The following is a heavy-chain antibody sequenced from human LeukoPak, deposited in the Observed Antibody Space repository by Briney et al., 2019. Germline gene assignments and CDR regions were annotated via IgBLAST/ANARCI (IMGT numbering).Heavy chain of an antibody. CDR2: FDPEDDET. J-gene: IGHJ4*02. CDR1: GYTLTQLS. Sequence: ASVKVSCKVSGYTLTQLSMHWVRQAPGKGLEWMGSFDPEDDETIYAQKFQGRVTMTEDTSIDTAYMELSSLRSEDTAVYYCVRDGSGYTPFDFWGQGTLVTVSS. D-gene: IGHD5-12*01. CDR3: VRDGSGYTPFDF. V-gene: IGHV1-24*01.